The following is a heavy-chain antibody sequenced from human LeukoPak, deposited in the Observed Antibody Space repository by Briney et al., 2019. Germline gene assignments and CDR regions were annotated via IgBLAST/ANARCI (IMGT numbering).Heavy chain of an antibody. Sequence: GGSLRLSCAASGFTFSSYAISWVRQAPGKGLEWVSAISGSGGSTYYADSVKGRFTISRDNSKNTLYLQMNSLRAEDTAVYYCAKDGKGGYCSGGSCYGYWGQGTLVTVSS. CDR2: ISGSGGST. V-gene: IGHV3-23*01. D-gene: IGHD2-15*01. CDR3: AKDGKGGYCSGGSCYGY. J-gene: IGHJ4*02. CDR1: GFTFSSYA.